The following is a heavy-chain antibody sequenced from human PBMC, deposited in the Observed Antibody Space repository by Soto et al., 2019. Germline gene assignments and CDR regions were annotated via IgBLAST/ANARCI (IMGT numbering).Heavy chain of an antibody. J-gene: IGHJ3*02. V-gene: IGHV4-39*01. Sequence: QLQLQESGPGLVKPSETLSLTCTVSGGSISTSHYYWDWIRQPPGKGLEWIGSIYYSGNTYYNPSLESRVTISVDTSKSQFSLRLSSVTAAETAVYYCAVRPGGRDDYFDMWGQGTMVTVS. CDR2: IYYSGNT. CDR1: GGSISTSHYY. CDR3: AVRPGGRDDYFDM. D-gene: IGHD3-16*01.